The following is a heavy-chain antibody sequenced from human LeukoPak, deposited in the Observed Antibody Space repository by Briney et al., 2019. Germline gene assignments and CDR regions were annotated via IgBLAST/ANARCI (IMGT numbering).Heavy chain of an antibody. Sequence: ASVKVSCKASGYTFTSYAIHWVRQAPGQRLEWMGWINAGNGNTKYSQKFQGRVTITRDTSASTAYMELSSLRSEDTAVYYCAGPTYFYDSSGSNWGQGTLVTVSS. CDR3: AGPTYFYDSSGSN. CDR2: INAGNGNT. J-gene: IGHJ4*02. CDR1: GYTFTSYA. V-gene: IGHV1-3*01. D-gene: IGHD3-22*01.